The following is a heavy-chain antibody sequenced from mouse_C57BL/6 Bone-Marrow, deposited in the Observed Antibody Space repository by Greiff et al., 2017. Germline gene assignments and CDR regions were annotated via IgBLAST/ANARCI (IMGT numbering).Heavy chain of an antibody. V-gene: IGHV10-1*01. J-gene: IGHJ4*01. CDR2: IRSKSNNYAT. CDR3: VRQEGRAHDYAMDY. Sequence: EVQGVESGGGLVQPKGSLKLSCAASGFSFNTYAMNWVRQAPGKGLEWVARIRSKSNNYATYYADSVKDRFTISRDDSESMLYLQMNNLKTEDTAMYYCVRQEGRAHDYAMDYWGQGTSVTVSS. CDR1: GFSFNTYA. D-gene: IGHD3-1*01.